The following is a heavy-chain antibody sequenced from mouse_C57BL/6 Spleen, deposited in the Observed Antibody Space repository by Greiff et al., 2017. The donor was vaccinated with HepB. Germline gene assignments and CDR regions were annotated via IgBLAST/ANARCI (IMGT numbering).Heavy chain of an antibody. CDR1: GYTFTSYW. Sequence: QVQLQQPGAELVKPGASVKLSCKASGYTFTSYWMHWVKQRPGQGLEWIGMIHPNSGSTNYNEKFKSKATLTVDKSSSTAYMQLSSLTSEDSAVYYCAREGGYYYGSSYVYAMDYWGQGTSVTVSS. D-gene: IGHD1-1*01. V-gene: IGHV1-64*01. CDR3: AREGGYYYGSSYVYAMDY. CDR2: IHPNSGST. J-gene: IGHJ4*01.